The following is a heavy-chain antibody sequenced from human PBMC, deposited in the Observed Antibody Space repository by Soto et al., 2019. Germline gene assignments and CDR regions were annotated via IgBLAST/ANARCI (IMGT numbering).Heavy chain of an antibody. D-gene: IGHD2-2*01. V-gene: IGHV4-34*01. J-gene: IGHJ4*02. CDR1: GGSFSGYY. CDR2: INHSGST. CDR3: ARDRGASWPFDY. Sequence: SETLSLTCAVYGGSFSGYYWSWIRQPPGKGLEWIGEINHSGSTNYNPSLKSRVTISVDTSKNQFSLKLSSVTAADTAVYYCARDRGASWPFDYWGQGTLVTVSS.